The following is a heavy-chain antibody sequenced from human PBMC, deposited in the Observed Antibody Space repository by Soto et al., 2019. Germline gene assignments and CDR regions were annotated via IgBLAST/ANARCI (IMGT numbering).Heavy chain of an antibody. V-gene: IGHV3-11*01. CDR1: GFTFSDNY. CDR3: ARELWGYCSGDSCYSSRKSNYYGLDV. CDR2: ISSSGSTI. J-gene: IGHJ6*02. D-gene: IGHD2-15*01. Sequence: PGGSLRLSCAASGFTFSDNYMNWIRQAPGKGLEWVSYISSSGSTIYYADSVKGRFTVSRDNAKNSLDPQMNSLRAEDTAVYYCARELWGYCSGDSCYSSRKSNYYGLDVWGQGTTVTVSS.